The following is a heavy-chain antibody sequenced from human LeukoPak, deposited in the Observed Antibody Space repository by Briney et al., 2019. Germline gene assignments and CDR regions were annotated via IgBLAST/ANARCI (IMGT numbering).Heavy chain of an antibody. CDR2: IYYSGST. V-gene: IGHV4-59*12. CDR1: GGSISSYY. Sequence: SETLSLTCTVSGGSISSYYWSWIRQPPGKGLVWIGYIYYSGSTNYNPSLKSQVTISVDTSKNQFSLKLSSVTAADTAVYYWASSRCYSCSYYFAYWGQGTLVTVSS. J-gene: IGHJ4*02. D-gene: IGHD2-2*02. CDR3: ASSRCYSCSYYFAY.